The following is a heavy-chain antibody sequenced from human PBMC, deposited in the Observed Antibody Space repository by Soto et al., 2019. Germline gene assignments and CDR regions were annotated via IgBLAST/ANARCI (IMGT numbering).Heavy chain of an antibody. V-gene: IGHV1-18*01. CDR3: ARDFDITGTPYFDY. CDR2: ISAYNGNT. Sequence: GASVKVSCKASGYTFTSYGISWVRQAPGQGLEWMGWISAYNGNTNYAQKLQGRVTMTTDTSTSTAYTELRSLRSDDTAVYYCARDFDITGTPYFDYWGQGTLVTVSS. J-gene: IGHJ4*02. D-gene: IGHD1-20*01. CDR1: GYTFTSYG.